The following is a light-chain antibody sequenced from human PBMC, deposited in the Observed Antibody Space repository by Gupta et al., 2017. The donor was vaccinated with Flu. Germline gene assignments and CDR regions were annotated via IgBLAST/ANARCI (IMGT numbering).Light chain of an antibody. V-gene: IGKV1-33*01. CDR3: QQYDHVPFT. Sequence: DVQMTQSPSSLSASVGDRVTITCQANEDISNHLNWFQQKPGVAPTLLICDASNLQTGVPSRFSGSGSGTEFTLTISSLQPDDIASYYCQQYDHVPFTFGPGTTVNVK. CDR1: EDISNH. CDR2: DAS. J-gene: IGKJ3*01.